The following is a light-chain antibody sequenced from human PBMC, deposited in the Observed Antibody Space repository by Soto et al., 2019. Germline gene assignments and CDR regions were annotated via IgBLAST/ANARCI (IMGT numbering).Light chain of an antibody. Sequence: SALTQPRSVSGSPGQSVTISCTGTSSDVGSYNYVSWCQQHPGKAPKFIIYDVTKRPSGVPDRFSGSKSGNTVSLTISGLQAEDEADYYCCSYAGRYTLFGGGTKLTVL. CDR1: SSDVGSYNY. CDR2: DVT. CDR3: CSYAGRYTL. J-gene: IGLJ2*01. V-gene: IGLV2-11*01.